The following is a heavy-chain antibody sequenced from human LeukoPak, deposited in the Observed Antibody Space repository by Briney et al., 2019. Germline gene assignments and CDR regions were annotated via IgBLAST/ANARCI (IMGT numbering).Heavy chain of an antibody. V-gene: IGHV3-21*01. CDR2: ISSSSSYI. CDR3: AREGGYYDSSGYPQSHYFDY. Sequence: PGGALRLSCAASGFTFSSYSMNGVRQAPGKGLEGVSSISSSSSYIYYADSVKGRFNISRDNAKNSLYLQMNSLRAEDTAVYYCAREGGYYDSSGYPQSHYFDYWGQGTLVTVSS. J-gene: IGHJ4*02. D-gene: IGHD3-22*01. CDR1: GFTFSSYS.